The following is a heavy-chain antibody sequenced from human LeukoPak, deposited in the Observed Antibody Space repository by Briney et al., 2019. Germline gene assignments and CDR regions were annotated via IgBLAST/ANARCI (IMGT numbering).Heavy chain of an antibody. CDR2: MKPDGSEI. V-gene: IGHV3-7*01. CDR3: TRGVYAFDI. J-gene: IGHJ3*02. Sequence: QTGGSLRLSCAASGFIFVKYWVTWVRQAPGKGLEWVAYMKPDGSEIYYLDSVKGRFTISRDNTKNLLYLQMNSLRAEDTATYYCTRGVYAFDIWGQGTMVTVSS. CDR1: GFIFVKYW.